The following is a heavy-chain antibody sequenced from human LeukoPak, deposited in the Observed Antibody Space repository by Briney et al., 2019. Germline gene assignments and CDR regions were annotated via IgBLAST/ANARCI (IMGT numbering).Heavy chain of an antibody. V-gene: IGHV1-46*01. D-gene: IGHD1-1*01. CDR2: INPSGGST. CDR3: AQLGPFDY. Sequence: ASVKVSCKASGYTFTSYYMHWVRQAPGQGLEWMGIINPSGGSTSYAQKFQGRVTITADESTSTAYMELSSLRSEDTAVYYCAQLGPFDYWGQGTLVTVSS. J-gene: IGHJ4*02. CDR1: GYTFTSYY.